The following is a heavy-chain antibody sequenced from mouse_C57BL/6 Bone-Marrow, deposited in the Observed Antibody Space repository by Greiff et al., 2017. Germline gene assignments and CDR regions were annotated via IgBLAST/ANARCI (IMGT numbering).Heavy chain of an antibody. V-gene: IGHV14-4*01. D-gene: IGHD1-1*01. J-gene: IGHJ2*01. Sequence: EVQLQQSGAELVRPGASVKLSCTASGFNIKDDYMHWVKQRPEQGLEWIGWIDPENGDPEYAAKFPGKATITADTSSITAYLQLSSLTSEDTAVYYCTTHYYGSSCVYFDYWGQGTTLTVSS. CDR3: TTHYYGSSCVYFDY. CDR2: IDPENGDP. CDR1: GFNIKDDY.